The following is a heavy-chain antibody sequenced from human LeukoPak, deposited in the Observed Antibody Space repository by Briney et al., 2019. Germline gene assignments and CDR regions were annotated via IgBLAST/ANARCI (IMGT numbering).Heavy chain of an antibody. V-gene: IGHV3-66*01. J-gene: IGHJ4*02. CDR3: ASLPLYSYGSGSYYE. CDR1: GFTVSSNY. D-gene: IGHD3-10*01. Sequence: QSGGSLRLSCAASGFTVSSNYMSWVRQAPGEGLEWVSVIYAGGSTYYADSVRGRFTISRDNSKNTLYLQMNSLRAEDTAVYYCASLPLYSYGSGSYYEWGQGTLVTVSS. CDR2: IYAGGST.